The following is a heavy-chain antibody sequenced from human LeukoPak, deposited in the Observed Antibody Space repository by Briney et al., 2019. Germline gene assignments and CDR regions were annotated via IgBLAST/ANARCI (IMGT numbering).Heavy chain of an antibody. CDR2: MNPNSGNT. CDR3: AKILRTRIAVAGTGYYYYGMDV. J-gene: IGHJ6*02. CDR1: GYTFTSYD. D-gene: IGHD6-19*01. V-gene: IGHV1-8*01. Sequence: ASVKVSCKASGYTFTSYDINWVRQATGQGLEWMGWMNPNSGNTGYAQKFQGRVTMTRNTSISTAYMELSSLRAEDTAVYYCAKILRTRIAVAGTGYYYYGMDVWGQGTTVTVSS.